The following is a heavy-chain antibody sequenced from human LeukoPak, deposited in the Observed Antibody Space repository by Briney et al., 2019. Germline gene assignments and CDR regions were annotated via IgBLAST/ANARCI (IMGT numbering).Heavy chain of an antibody. CDR1: GFTFRSYG. V-gene: IGHV3-30*19. J-gene: IGHJ4*02. Sequence: GGSLRLSCAASGFTFRSYGMHWVRQAPGKGLEWVAVISYDGSNKYYADSVKGRFTISRDNSKNTLYLQMNSLRAEDTAVYYCARSGIAAAGTSDYWGQGTLVTVSS. CDR2: ISYDGSNK. CDR3: ARSGIAAAGTSDY. D-gene: IGHD6-13*01.